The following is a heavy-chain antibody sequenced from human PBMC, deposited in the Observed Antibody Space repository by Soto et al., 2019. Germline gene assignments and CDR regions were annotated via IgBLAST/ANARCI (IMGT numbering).Heavy chain of an antibody. V-gene: IGHV1-24*01. Sequence: ASGKVSCKVSGYTVSELSMHWVRQAPGKGLEWRGGFDPEDGETIYTQKFQSRDTMSEETATNTAYMELSSLRSEDTAVYYCGTGDCTENYVWGSYRNSPPLCYWGHVPLVTVSS. D-gene: IGHD3-16*02. CDR3: GTGDCTENYVWGSYRNSPPLCY. CDR2: FDPEDGET. CDR1: GYTVSELS. J-gene: IGHJ4*01.